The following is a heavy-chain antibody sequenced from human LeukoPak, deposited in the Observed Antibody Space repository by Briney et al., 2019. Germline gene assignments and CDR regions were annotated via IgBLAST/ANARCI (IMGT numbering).Heavy chain of an antibody. J-gene: IGHJ3*02. V-gene: IGHV3-20*04. CDR1: GFTFDDYG. CDR3: ARDGAAYDAFDI. Sequence: GGSLRLSCAASGFTFDDYGMNWVRQAPGKGLEWVSGLNWNGDSTGYADSVKGRFTISRDNAKNSLYLQMNSLRAEDTALYYCARDGAAYDAFDIWGQGTMVTVSS. D-gene: IGHD6-25*01. CDR2: LNWNGDST.